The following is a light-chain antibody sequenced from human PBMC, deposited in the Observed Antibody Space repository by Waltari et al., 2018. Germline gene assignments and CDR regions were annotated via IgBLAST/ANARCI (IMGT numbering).Light chain of an antibody. CDR3: SSYAGSNNWV. V-gene: IGLV2-8*01. J-gene: IGLJ3*02. Sequence: QSALTQPPSASGSPGQSVTISCTGTSSDVGGYNYVSWYQQHPGKAPKLMIYEVSERPSGVPARFSGSKSGNPASLTVSGLQAEDEADYYCSSYAGSNNWVFGGGTKLTVL. CDR2: EVS. CDR1: SSDVGGYNY.